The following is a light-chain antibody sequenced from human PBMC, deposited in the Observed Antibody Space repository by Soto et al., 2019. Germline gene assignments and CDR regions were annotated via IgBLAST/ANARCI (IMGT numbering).Light chain of an antibody. CDR3: QQYGDSIT. J-gene: IGKJ4*01. CDR1: QTVRSSY. V-gene: IGKV3-20*01. Sequence: IFLTQSPGSLSLSSGERATLSCRASQTVRSSYLAWYQQRPGQAPKLLIYGAFHRATGIPDRFSGSESGRDYTLRISRLDPEDSAVYYCQQYGDSITFGGGTKVEIK. CDR2: GAF.